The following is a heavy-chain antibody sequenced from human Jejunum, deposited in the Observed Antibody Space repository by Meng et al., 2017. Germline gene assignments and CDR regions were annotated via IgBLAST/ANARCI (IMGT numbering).Heavy chain of an antibody. CDR3: ARHPTGGYNYFDY. D-gene: IGHD2-8*02. V-gene: IGHV4-30-4*01. CDR1: GGSINTGDYY. J-gene: IGHJ4*02. CDR2: IYYSGSS. Sequence: QVQLQESGPGLGKPSQTLARTGTVSGGSINTGDYYWSWIRQPPGKGLEWIAYIYYSGSSYSKSSLRSRVIISIDTSKNQFSLILSAVTAADTAVYYCARHPTGGYNYFDYWGQGTLVTVSS.